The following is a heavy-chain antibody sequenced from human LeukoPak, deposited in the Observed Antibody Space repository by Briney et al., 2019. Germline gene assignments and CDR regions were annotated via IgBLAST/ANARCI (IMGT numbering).Heavy chain of an antibody. V-gene: IGHV3-7*01. Sequence: GGSLRLSCAASGFTFSSYWMSWVRQAPGKGLGWVANIKQDGSEKYYVDSVKGRFTISRDNAKNSLYLQMNSLRAEDTAVYYCAKANWGSYYFDYWGQGTLVPVSS. CDR2: IKQDGSEK. J-gene: IGHJ4*02. CDR3: AKANWGSYYFDY. CDR1: GFTFSSYW. D-gene: IGHD7-27*01.